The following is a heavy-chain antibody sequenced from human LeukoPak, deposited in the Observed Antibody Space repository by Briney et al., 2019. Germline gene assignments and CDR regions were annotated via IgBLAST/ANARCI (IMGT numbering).Heavy chain of an antibody. CDR2: ISAYNGNT. Sequence: VASVKVSWKASGYTFTSYGISWVRQAPGQGLEWMGWISAYNGNTNYAQKLQGRVTMTTDTSTSTAYMELRSLRSDDTAVYYCARIVGAINYYYYGMDVWGQGTTVTVSS. J-gene: IGHJ6*02. D-gene: IGHD1-26*01. CDR3: ARIVGAINYYYYGMDV. CDR1: GYTFTSYG. V-gene: IGHV1-18*01.